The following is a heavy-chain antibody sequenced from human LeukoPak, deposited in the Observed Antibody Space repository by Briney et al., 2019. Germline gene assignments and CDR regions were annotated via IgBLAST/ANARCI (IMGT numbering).Heavy chain of an antibody. CDR2: IYYSGST. CDR1: GGSISSYY. V-gene: IGHV4-59*01. Sequence: PSETLSLTCTVSGGSISSYYWSWIRQPPGKGLKWIGYIYYSGSTNYNPSLKSRVTISVDTSKNQFSLKLSSVTAADTAVYYCARSITVTRLGNWFDPWGQGTLVTVSS. CDR3: ARSITVTRLGNWFDP. D-gene: IGHD4-11*01. J-gene: IGHJ5*02.